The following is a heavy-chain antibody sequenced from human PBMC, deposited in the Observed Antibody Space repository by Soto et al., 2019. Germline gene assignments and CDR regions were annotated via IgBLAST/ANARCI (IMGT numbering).Heavy chain of an antibody. V-gene: IGHV1-18*01. CDR2: ISASDGST. J-gene: IGHJ4*02. Sequence: ASVKVSCKASGYAFSFGFFWVRQAPGQGLEWMGWISASDGSTNSAQKFRGRISLTTDTSTNTAYLDLLSLTSDDTAVYFCATYYFGSGSYYRFDNWGQGTLVTVSS. D-gene: IGHD3-10*01. CDR1: GYAFSFG. CDR3: ATYYFGSGSYYRFDN.